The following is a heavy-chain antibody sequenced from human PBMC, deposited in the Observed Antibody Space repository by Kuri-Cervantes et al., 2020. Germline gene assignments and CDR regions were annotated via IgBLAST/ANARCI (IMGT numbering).Heavy chain of an antibody. J-gene: IGHJ1*01. V-gene: IGHV1-2*02. D-gene: IGHD6-13*01. Sequence: ASVKVSCKASGYTFTGYYMHWVRQAPGQGLEWMGWINPNSGGTNYAQKFQGRVTMTRDTSISTAYMELSRLRSDDTAVYYCAREAGKRGYSSTWYYFQHWGQGTLVTDSS. CDR2: INPNSGGT. CDR1: GYTFTGYY. CDR3: AREAGKRGYSSTWYYFQH.